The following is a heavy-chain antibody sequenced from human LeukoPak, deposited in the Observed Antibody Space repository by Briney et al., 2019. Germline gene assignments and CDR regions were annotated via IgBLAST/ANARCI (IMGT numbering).Heavy chain of an antibody. CDR1: GFLFSRYW. J-gene: IGHJ4*02. Sequence: GGSLRLSCAASGFLFSRYWMSWVRQAPGKGLEWVANIKEDGSEKYYVESMKGRFTISRDNVKDSLYLQISSLRAEDAAVYYCARDSFETDIDYWGQGTLVTVSS. CDR2: IKEDGSEK. D-gene: IGHD1-14*01. V-gene: IGHV3-7*01. CDR3: ARDSFETDIDY.